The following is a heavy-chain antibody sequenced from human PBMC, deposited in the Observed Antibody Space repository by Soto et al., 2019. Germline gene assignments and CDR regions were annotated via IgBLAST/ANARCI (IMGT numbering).Heavy chain of an antibody. J-gene: IGHJ4*02. CDR2: IYYSGST. CDR1: GASINSGDYY. CDR3: ARYYDILTGYNIGFDY. V-gene: IGHV4-30-4*01. D-gene: IGHD3-9*01. Sequence: TLSLTCPVSGASINSGDYYWSWIRQPPGKGLEWIGYIYYSGSTYYNPSLKSRVTISVDTSKNQFSLKLSSVTAADTAVYYCARYYDILTGYNIGFDYWGQGNLVTVSS.